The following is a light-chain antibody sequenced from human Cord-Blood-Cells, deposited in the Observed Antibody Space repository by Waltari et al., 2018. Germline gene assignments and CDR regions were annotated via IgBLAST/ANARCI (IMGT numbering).Light chain of an antibody. V-gene: IGLV1-47*01. CDR3: AAWDDSLSGYV. Sequence: QSVLTQPPSASGTPGQRVTIPCSGSSPNLGSNYVYWYQQLPGTAPKLLIYRNNQRPSGVPDRFSGSKSGTSASLAISGLRSEDEADYYCAAWDDSLSGYVFGTGTKVTVI. J-gene: IGLJ1*01. CDR2: RNN. CDR1: SPNLGSNY.